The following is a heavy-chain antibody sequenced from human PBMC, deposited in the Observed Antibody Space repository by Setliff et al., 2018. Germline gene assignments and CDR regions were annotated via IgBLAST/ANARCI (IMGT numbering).Heavy chain of an antibody. V-gene: IGHV3-33*06. CDR1: GFTFSSYG. Sequence: PGGSLRLSCAASGFTFSSYGMHWVRQAPGKGLEWVAVIWYDGSNKYYADSVKGRFTISRDNSKNTLYLQMNSLRAEDTAVYYCAKGGYCSGGSCYSIHALDIWGQGTKVTVSS. D-gene: IGHD2-15*01. J-gene: IGHJ3*02. CDR3: AKGGYCSGGSCYSIHALDI. CDR2: IWYDGSNK.